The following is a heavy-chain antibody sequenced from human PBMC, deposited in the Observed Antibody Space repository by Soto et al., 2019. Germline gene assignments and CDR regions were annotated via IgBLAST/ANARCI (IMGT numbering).Heavy chain of an antibody. Sequence: QVQLVESGGGVVQPGRSLRLSCAASGFTFISYAMHWVRQAPVKGLECVAVISFDGSTEYYADSVKGRFTISRDNSKKTVDLQMNSLRSEDTAVYDWARSRHGSGSYTHFYYGLDVWGQGTTVTVSS. J-gene: IGHJ6*02. CDR3: ARSRHGSGSYTHFYYGLDV. CDR2: ISFDGSTE. V-gene: IGHV3-30-3*01. D-gene: IGHD3-10*01. CDR1: GFTFISYA.